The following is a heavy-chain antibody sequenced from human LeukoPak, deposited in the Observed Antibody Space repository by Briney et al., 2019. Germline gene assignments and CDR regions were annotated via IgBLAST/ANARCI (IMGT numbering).Heavy chain of an antibody. CDR3: ARERGFWCSSTSCSDLGWFDP. J-gene: IGHJ5*02. CDR1: GGSISSHY. Sequence: PSETLSLTCTVSGGSISSHYWSWIRQPPGKGLEWIGYIYYSGSTNYNPSLKSRVTISVDTSKNQFSLKLSSVTAADTAVYYCARERGFWCSSTSCSDLGWFDPWGQGTLVTVSS. D-gene: IGHD2-2*01. V-gene: IGHV4-59*11. CDR2: IYYSGST.